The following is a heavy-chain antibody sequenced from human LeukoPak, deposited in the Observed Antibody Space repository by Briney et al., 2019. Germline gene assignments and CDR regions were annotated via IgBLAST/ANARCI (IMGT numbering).Heavy chain of an antibody. J-gene: IGHJ5*02. CDR1: GYTFTSFG. CDR2: VNAYNGYNGNT. Sequence: PSASVKVSCKASGYTFTSFGISWVRQAPGQGLEWVGWVNAYNGYNGNTNYAQKVQGRVTMTTDTSTSTAYMELRSLRSDDTAVYYCVRGSVYGSGSYIGGPWGQGTLVTVSS. V-gene: IGHV1-18*01. CDR3: VRGSVYGSGSYIGGP. D-gene: IGHD3-10*01.